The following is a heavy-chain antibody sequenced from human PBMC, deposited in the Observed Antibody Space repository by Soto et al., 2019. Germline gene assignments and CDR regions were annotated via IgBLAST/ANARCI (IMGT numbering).Heavy chain of an antibody. D-gene: IGHD5-12*01. Sequence: GGSLRLSCAASGFTFSSYAMHWVRQAPGKGLEWVAVISYDGSNKYYADSVKGRFTISRDNSKNTLYLQMNSLRAEDTAVYYCARGRGSTSCYADCDIVATITDYWGQGTLVTVSS. CDR2: ISYDGSNK. J-gene: IGHJ4*02. V-gene: IGHV3-30-3*01. CDR3: ARGRGSTSCYADCDIVATITDY. CDR1: GFTFSSYA.